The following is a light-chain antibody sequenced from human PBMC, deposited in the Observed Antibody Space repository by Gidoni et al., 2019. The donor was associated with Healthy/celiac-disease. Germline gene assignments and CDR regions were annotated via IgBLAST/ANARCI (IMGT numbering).Light chain of an antibody. J-gene: IGKJ4*01. V-gene: IGKV4-1*01. CDR1: QSVLYSSNNKNY. Sequence: DIVITLSPDSLAVSLGERATINCKSSQSVLYSSNNKNYLAWYQQKPGQPPKLLIYWASTRESGVPDRFSGSGSGTDFTLTISSLQAEDVAVYYCQQYYSTPLTFGGGTKVEIK. CDR2: WAS. CDR3: QQYYSTPLT.